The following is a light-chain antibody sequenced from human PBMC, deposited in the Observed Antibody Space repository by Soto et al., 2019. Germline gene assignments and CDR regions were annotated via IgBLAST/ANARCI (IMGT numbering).Light chain of an antibody. CDR3: QQYNSYSPRT. Sequence: DIQMTQSPSTLSASVGDRVTITCRASQSISSWLAWYQQKPEKAPKLLIYDASSLESGVPSRFSGSGSGTEFTLTISSLQPDDFATYYCQQYNSYSPRTFGQGTKLEIK. CDR2: DAS. J-gene: IGKJ2*02. V-gene: IGKV1-5*01. CDR1: QSISSW.